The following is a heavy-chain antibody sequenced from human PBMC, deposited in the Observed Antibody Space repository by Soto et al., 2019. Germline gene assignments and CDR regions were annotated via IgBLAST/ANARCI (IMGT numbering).Heavy chain of an antibody. CDR3: AKPRSSLEWHPFDP. Sequence: SETLSLTCTVSGDSISSGDYYWTWFRQSPGKGPEWIGYIYNSGSTHYNPSLKSRLTMSVDTSKRQFSLKLSSVTAADTAVYYCAKPRSSLEWHPFDPWGQGTLVTVSS. CDR1: GDSISSGDYY. V-gene: IGHV4-30-4*01. D-gene: IGHD3-3*01. J-gene: IGHJ5*02. CDR2: IYNSGST.